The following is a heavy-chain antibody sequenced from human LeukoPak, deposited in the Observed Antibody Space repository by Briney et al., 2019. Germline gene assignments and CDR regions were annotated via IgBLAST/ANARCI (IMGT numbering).Heavy chain of an antibody. CDR1: GDSISSNNYL. CDR3: ARSRTSSWPRVWFDP. CDR2: IHYSGTT. D-gene: IGHD6-13*01. V-gene: IGHV4-39*01. Sequence: PSETLSLTCTVSGDSISSNNYLWGWIRQPPGKGLEWVGNIHYSGTTYYNPSLKSRVSISVDTSKNQFSLKLSSVTAADTAVYYCARSRTSSWPRVWFDPWGQGTLVTVSS. J-gene: IGHJ5*02.